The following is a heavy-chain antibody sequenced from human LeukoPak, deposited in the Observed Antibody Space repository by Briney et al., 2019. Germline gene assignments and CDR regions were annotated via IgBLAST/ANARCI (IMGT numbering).Heavy chain of an antibody. CDR1: GGSFSGYY. J-gene: IGHJ4*02. CDR2: INHSGST. V-gene: IGHV4-34*01. Sequence: SETLSLTCAVYGGSFSGYYWSWIRQPPGKGLEWIGEINHSGSTNYNPSLKSRVTISVDTSKNQFSLKLSSVTAADTAVYYCARRSSGKVDYWGQGTLVTVSS. CDR3: ARRSSGKVDY. D-gene: IGHD1-26*01.